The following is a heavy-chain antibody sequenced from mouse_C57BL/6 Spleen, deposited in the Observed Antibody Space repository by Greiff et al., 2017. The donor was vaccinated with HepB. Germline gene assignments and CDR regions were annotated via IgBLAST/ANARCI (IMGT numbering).Heavy chain of an antibody. Sequence: VQLQQPGAELVKPGASVKLSCKASGYTFTSYWMHWVKQRPGQGLEWIGMIHPNSGSTNYNEKFKSKATLTVDKSSSTAYMQLSSLTSEDSAVYYCATRDDYYAMDYWGQGTSVTVSS. CDR3: ATRDDYYAMDY. CDR1: GYTFTSYW. CDR2: IHPNSGST. V-gene: IGHV1-64*01. J-gene: IGHJ4*01.